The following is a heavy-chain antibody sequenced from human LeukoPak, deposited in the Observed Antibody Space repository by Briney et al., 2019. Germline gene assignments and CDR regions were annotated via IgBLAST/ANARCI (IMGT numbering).Heavy chain of an antibody. Sequence: GSLRLSCAASEFTFNYYWMSWVRQAPGKGLEWIGYIFDSRTTNYNPSLKSRVTMSVDTSKNQFSLKLYSVTAADTAVYYCSRDAYSYGSGSPGGGYYYYMDVWGKGTTVIISS. D-gene: IGHD3-10*01. CDR2: IFDSRTT. CDR1: EFTFNYYW. J-gene: IGHJ6*03. V-gene: IGHV4-59*01. CDR3: SRDAYSYGSGSPGGGYYYYMDV.